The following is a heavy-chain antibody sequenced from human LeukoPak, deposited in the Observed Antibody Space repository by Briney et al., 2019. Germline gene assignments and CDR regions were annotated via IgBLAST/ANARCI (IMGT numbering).Heavy chain of an antibody. CDR1: GGSISSSRYY. D-gene: IGHD3-16*01. J-gene: IGHJ5*02. V-gene: IGHV4-39*01. CDR2: IYYSGTT. Sequence: PSETLSLTCAVSGGSISSSRYYWAWIRQPPGKGPVWIGSIYYSGTTYYSPSLKSRVTIFLDASKNQFSLKLSSLTAADTAVYYCARYRYGGEDWFDPWGQGTLVTVSS. CDR3: ARYRYGGEDWFDP.